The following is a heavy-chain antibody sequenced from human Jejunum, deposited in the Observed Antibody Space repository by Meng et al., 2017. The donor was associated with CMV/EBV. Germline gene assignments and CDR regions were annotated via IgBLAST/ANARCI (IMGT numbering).Heavy chain of an antibody. D-gene: IGHD4-17*01. V-gene: IGHV3-7*01. CDR1: TFDDYA. Sequence: TFDDYAMHWVRQGPGKGLEWVANIKQDGSEKYYVDSVKGRFTISRDNAKNSLYLQMNSLRAEDTAVYYCAKRGYGDYYYYYGMDVWGQGTTVTVSS. J-gene: IGHJ6*02. CDR2: IKQDGSEK. CDR3: AKRGYGDYYYYYGMDV.